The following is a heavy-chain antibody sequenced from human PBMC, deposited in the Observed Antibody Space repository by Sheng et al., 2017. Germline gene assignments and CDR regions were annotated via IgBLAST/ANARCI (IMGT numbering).Heavy chain of an antibody. Sequence: QVQLVESGGGVVQPGGSLRLSCAASGFTFSSYGMHWVRQAPGKGLEWVAFIRYDGSNKYYADSVKGRFTISRDNSKNTLYLQMNSLRAEDTAVYYCATLPSGYKLYNWFDPWGQGTLVTVSS. CDR3: ATLPSGYKLYNWFDP. CDR1: GFTFSSYG. D-gene: IGHD1-1*01. CDR2: IRYDGSNK. V-gene: IGHV3-30*02. J-gene: IGHJ5*02.